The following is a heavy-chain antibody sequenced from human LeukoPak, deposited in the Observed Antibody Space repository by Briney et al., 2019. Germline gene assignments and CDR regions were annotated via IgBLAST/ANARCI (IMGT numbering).Heavy chain of an antibody. Sequence: GGSLRLSCAASGNYWMHWVRQVPGKGLVWVSHINSDGSWTSYADSVKGRFTISKDNSKNTLYLQMNSLRAEDTAVYYCAKDIRRSSGWYRDYYYGMDVWGQGTTVTVSS. CDR2: INSDGSWT. D-gene: IGHD6-19*01. CDR3: AKDIRRSSGWYRDYYYGMDV. J-gene: IGHJ6*02. V-gene: IGHV3-74*01. CDR1: GNYW.